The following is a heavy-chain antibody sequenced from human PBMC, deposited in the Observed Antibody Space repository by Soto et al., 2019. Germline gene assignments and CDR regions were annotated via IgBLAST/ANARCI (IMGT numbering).Heavy chain of an antibody. CDR2: IGAASDT. CDR1: GFTFSNYD. D-gene: IGHD7-27*01. J-gene: IGHJ6*02. Sequence: VGSLRLSCASSGFTFSNYDMHCVRQSPGECLEWVSGIGAASDTYYPVSVQGRFTVSRDNAKKSLYLQMNSLRAGDTAVYYCARGVLGPGDYYYGMEVWGQGTTVNVSS. CDR3: ARGVLGPGDYYYGMEV. V-gene: IGHV3-13*01.